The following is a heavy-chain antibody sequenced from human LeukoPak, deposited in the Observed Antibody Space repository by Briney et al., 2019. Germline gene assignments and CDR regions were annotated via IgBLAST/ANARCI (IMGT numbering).Heavy chain of an antibody. CDR1: RGSFSGYY. D-gene: IGHD6-13*01. Sequence: SETLSATCAVYRGSFSGYYWSWIRQPPGKGLEWIGKINHSGSTNYNPSLKSRVTISVDTSKNQFSLKLSSVTAADTAVYYCARTGYSSSWYFAVDYFDYWGQGTLVTVSS. CDR3: ARTGYSSSWYFAVDYFDY. J-gene: IGHJ4*02. V-gene: IGHV4-34*01. CDR2: INHSGST.